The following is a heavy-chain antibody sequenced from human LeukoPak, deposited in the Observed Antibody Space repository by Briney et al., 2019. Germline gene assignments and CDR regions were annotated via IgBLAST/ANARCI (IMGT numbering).Heavy chain of an antibody. J-gene: IGHJ4*02. D-gene: IGHD6-25*01. CDR1: GYTFTTYG. V-gene: IGHV1-18*01. Sequence: GASVKVSCKASGYTFTTYGISWVRQAPGQGLEWMGWISAYNGNTNYAQKLQGRVTMTTDTSTSTAYMELRSLRSDDTAVYYCARDSSREQRLPFDYWGQGTLVTVSS. CDR2: ISAYNGNT. CDR3: ARDSSREQRLPFDY.